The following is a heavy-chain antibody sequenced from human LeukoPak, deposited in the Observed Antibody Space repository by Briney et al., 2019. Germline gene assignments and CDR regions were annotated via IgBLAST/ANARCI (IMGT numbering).Heavy chain of an antibody. V-gene: IGHV3-23*01. J-gene: IGHJ4*02. D-gene: IGHD3-10*01. Sequence: GGSLRLSCADSGFTFSISTASWVRPAPWKGVWWGSPFSGSVVVTYYADSVKGRFTISRDNSKNTLYLQMNSLRAEDTAVYYCAKDGVYGPGCCCYFDSWGQGNLVTASS. CDR3: AKDGVYGPGCCCYFDS. CDR1: GFTFSIST. CDR2: FSGSVVVT.